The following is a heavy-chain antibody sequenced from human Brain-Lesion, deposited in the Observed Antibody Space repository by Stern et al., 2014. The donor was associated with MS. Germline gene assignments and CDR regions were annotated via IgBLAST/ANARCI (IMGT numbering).Heavy chain of an antibody. D-gene: IGHD3-22*01. CDR2: ISSNSGSI. CDR3: AKDIYDSSGFYYGVYYYGLDV. Sequence: VQLVESGGGLVQPGRSLRLSCAASGFTFDNYAMHWVRQAPGKGLEWVSVISSNSGSIGYADSVKGRFTISRDNAKNFLYLQMNSLRPEDTALYYCAKDIYDSSGFYYGVYYYGLDVWGQGTTVTVSS. V-gene: IGHV3-9*01. J-gene: IGHJ6*02. CDR1: GFTFDNYA.